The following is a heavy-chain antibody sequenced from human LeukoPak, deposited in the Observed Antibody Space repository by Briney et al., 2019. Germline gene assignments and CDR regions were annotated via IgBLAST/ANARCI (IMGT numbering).Heavy chain of an antibody. J-gene: IGHJ4*02. Sequence: ASVKVSCKASGYTFTSYAMHWVRQAPGQRLEWMGWINAGNGNTKYSQKLQGRVTITRDTSASTAYMELSSLRSEDTAVYYCARGVTAFYYFDYWGQGTLVTVSS. CDR2: INAGNGNT. CDR3: ARGVTAFYYFDY. D-gene: IGHD2-21*02. CDR1: GYTFTSYA. V-gene: IGHV1-3*01.